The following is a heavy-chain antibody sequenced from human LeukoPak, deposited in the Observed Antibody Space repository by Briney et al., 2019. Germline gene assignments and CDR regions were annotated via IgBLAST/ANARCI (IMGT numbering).Heavy chain of an antibody. CDR2: IIPILGIA. D-gene: IGHD4-17*01. J-gene: IGHJ4*02. Sequence: SVNVSCKASGGTFSSYAISWVRQAPRQGLEWMGRIIPILGIANYAQKFQGRVTITADKSTSTAYMELSSLRSEDTAVYYCARDGTVTTLNFDYWGQGTLVTVSS. CDR1: GGTFSSYA. V-gene: IGHV1-69*04. CDR3: ARDGTVTTLNFDY.